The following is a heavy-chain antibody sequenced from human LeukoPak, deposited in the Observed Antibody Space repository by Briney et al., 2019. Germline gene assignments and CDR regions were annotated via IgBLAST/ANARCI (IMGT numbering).Heavy chain of an antibody. J-gene: IGHJ4*02. CDR1: GYTFTGYY. CDR2: INPSDGGT. D-gene: IGHD3-9*01. Sequence: ASVKVSCKASGYTFTGYYMHWVRQVPGQGLEWMGFINPSDGGTGYAQNFQGRVTVTRDTSTNTVYLELSSLRFEDSAVYYCAREIPSWLFDYWGQGTLITVSS. V-gene: IGHV1-46*01. CDR3: AREIPSWLFDY.